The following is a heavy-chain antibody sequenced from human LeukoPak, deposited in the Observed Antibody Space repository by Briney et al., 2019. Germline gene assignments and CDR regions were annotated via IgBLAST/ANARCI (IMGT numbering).Heavy chain of an antibody. CDR2: ISSSSSYI. V-gene: IGHV3-21*01. CDR1: GFTFSSYS. D-gene: IGHD6-13*01. CDR3: ARDQVSIAGTGIDY. J-gene: IGHJ4*02. Sequence: GGSLRLSCAASGFTFSSYSMNWVRQAPGKGLEWVSSISSSSSYIYYADSVKGRFTISRDNAKNSLYLQMNSLRAEDTAVYYCARDQVSIAGTGIDYWGQGTLVTVSS.